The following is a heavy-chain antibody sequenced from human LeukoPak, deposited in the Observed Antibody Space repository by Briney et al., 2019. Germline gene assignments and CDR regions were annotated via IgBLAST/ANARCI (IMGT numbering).Heavy chain of an antibody. CDR2: MNPSSGNT. CDR1: GYTFTSTD. D-gene: IGHD3-3*01. CDR3: ARGYSFDYDFWSGYYGDMDV. Sequence: ASVKVSCKASGYTFTSTDINWVRQATGQGLEWMGWMNPSSGNTGYAQHFQGRLTMTRDTSISTAYMELSSLRSEDTAVYYCARGYSFDYDFWSGYYGDMDVWGKGTTVTVSS. J-gene: IGHJ6*03. V-gene: IGHV1-8*01.